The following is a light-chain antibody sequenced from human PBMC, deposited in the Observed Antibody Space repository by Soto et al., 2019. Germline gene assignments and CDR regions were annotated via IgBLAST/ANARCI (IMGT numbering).Light chain of an antibody. CDR3: QQRSNWLT. CDR2: DAY. Sequence: EIVLTQSPATLSLSPGARATPSCGASKSVSSYLAGYKQKPGQSPRLLIYDAYNRATGIPARFSGSGSGTNFTFSISSLEPEDFAVYYCQQRSNWLTFGGGTKVEIK. CDR1: KSVSSY. J-gene: IGKJ4*01. V-gene: IGKV3-11*01.